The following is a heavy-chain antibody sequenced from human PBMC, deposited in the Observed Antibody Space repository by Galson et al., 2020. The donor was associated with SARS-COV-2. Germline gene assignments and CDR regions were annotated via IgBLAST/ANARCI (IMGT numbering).Heavy chain of an antibody. Sequence: GGSLRLSCAASGFTFDDYTMNWVRQAPGKGLEWVSLISWDGGSTYYADSVKGRFTISRDNSKNSLYLQMNSLRTEDTALYYCAKDIPYDSSGWNAFDIWGQGTMVTVSS. J-gene: IGHJ3*02. CDR1: GFTFDDYT. CDR2: ISWDGGST. V-gene: IGHV3-43*01. CDR3: AKDIPYDSSGWNAFDI. D-gene: IGHD3-22*01.